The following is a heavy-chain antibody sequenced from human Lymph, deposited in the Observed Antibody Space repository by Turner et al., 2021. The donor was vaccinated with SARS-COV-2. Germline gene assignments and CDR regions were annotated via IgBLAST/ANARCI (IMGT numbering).Heavy chain of an antibody. V-gene: IGHV3-33*01. Sequence: QVHLVASGGGVVQPGRSLRLSCAASGFTFSSYGMHWVRQAPGKGLEWVAFIWYDGSNTYYADSAKVRFTISRDNSKNTLYLQMNSLRAEDTAVYYCARGSAGGDVWGQGTTVTVSS. CDR1: GFTFSSYG. J-gene: IGHJ6*02. D-gene: IGHD6-13*01. CDR2: IWYDGSNT. CDR3: ARGSAGGDV.